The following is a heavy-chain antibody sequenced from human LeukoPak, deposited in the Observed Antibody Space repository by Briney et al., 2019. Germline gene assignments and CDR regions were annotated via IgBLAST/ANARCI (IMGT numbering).Heavy chain of an antibody. CDR3: ARYGSGDDLYYFDY. Sequence: ASVKVSCKASGYTFTSYYIHWVRQAPGQGLEWMGLITPSAGSTSYAQKYQGRVTMTRATSTSTVYMELSSLRSEDTAVYYCARYGSGDDLYYFDYWGQGTLVTVSS. CDR1: GYTFTSYY. J-gene: IGHJ4*02. CDR2: ITPSAGST. D-gene: IGHD3-10*01. V-gene: IGHV1-46*01.